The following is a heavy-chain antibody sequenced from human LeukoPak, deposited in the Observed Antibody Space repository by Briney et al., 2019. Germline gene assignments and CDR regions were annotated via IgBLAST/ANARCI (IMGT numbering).Heavy chain of an antibody. V-gene: IGHV3-23*01. CDR1: GFTFSSYG. CDR3: AKDMYYGSGIPYYFDY. CDR2: ISGSGGST. J-gene: IGHJ4*02. D-gene: IGHD3-10*01. Sequence: PGGSLRLSCAASGFTFSSYGMSWVRQAPGKGLEWVSAISGSGGSTYYADSVKGRFTISRDNSKNTLYLQMNSLRAEDTAVYYCAKDMYYGSGIPYYFDYWGQGTLVTVSS.